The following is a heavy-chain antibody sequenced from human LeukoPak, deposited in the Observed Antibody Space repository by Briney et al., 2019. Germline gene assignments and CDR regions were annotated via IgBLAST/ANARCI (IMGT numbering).Heavy chain of an antibody. D-gene: IGHD2-2*01. V-gene: IGHV3-30-3*01. CDR3: ARWGSTSCYDY. CDR2: ISYDGSNK. J-gene: IGHJ4*02. CDR1: GFTFSSYA. Sequence: GGSLRLSCAASGFTFSSYAMHWVRQAPGKGLEWVAVISYDGSNKYYADSVKGRFTISRDNSKNTLYLQMNSLRAEDMAVYYCARWGSTSCYDYWGQGTLVTVSS.